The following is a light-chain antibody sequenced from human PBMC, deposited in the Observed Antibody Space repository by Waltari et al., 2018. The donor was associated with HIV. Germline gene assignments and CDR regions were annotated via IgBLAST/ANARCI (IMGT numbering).Light chain of an antibody. Sequence: QSALTQPPAASGSPGQSVTISCTGTSHDTGPYNYASCYQQHPYKAPRLLIYEVNKRPSGVPGRFSGSKSGNTASLTVSGLQAEDEADYYCSSYAGSGNLLLFGGGTKVTVL. V-gene: IGLV2-8*01. CDR1: SHDTGPYNY. J-gene: IGLJ6*01. CDR3: SSYAGSGNLLL. CDR2: EVN.